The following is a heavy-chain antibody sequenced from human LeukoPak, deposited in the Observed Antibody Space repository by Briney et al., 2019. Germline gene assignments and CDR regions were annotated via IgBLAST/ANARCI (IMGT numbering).Heavy chain of an antibody. CDR2: ISYDGSDK. D-gene: IGHD5-12*01. J-gene: IGHJ4*02. CDR3: AKDGVGGFTLPYYFDC. V-gene: IGHV3-30*18. CDR1: GFTFSSYG. Sequence: PGGSLRLSCAASGFTFSSYGLPWVRQAQGKGLEWVAVISYDGSDKYYADSVKGRFTISRDNSKNTLYLQMNSLRAEDTAVYYCAKDGVGGFTLPYYFDCWGQGTLVTVSS.